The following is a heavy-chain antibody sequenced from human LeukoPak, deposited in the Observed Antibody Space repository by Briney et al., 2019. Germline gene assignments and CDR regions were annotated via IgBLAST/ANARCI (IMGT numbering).Heavy chain of an antibody. D-gene: IGHD3-10*01. J-gene: IGHJ4*02. CDR2: ISGSGDNT. CDR1: GFSFSSHA. V-gene: IGHV3-23*01. Sequence: GGSLRLSCAASGFSFSSHAMSWVRQAPGKGLEWVSAISGSGDNTFYAGSVRGRFTISRDNSKNTLYLQMDSLRAEDTAIYYCAKDFGGAGYFFDYWGQGTLVTVSS. CDR3: AKDFGGAGYFFDY.